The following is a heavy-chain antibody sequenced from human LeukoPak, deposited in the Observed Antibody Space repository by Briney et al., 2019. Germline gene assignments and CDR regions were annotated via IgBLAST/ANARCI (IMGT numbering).Heavy chain of an antibody. Sequence: SETLSLTCTVSGGSISSSYYWGWIRQPPGKGLEWIGSIYYSGNTYYNPSLKSRVTISVDTSKNQFSLKLSSVTAADTAVYYCARPRQGDYYFDYWGQGTLVTVSS. D-gene: IGHD2-21*02. CDR3: ARPRQGDYYFDY. V-gene: IGHV4-39*01. J-gene: IGHJ4*02. CDR1: GGSISSSYY. CDR2: IYYSGNT.